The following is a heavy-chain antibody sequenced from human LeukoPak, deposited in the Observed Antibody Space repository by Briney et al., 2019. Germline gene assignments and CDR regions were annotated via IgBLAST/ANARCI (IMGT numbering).Heavy chain of an antibody. D-gene: IGHD3-22*01. J-gene: IGHJ4*02. V-gene: IGHV1-18*01. CDR3: ARDSGSGYYYLYDY. CDR1: SYTFTGYG. CDR2: ISAYNGNT. Sequence: SVTCSSNASSYTFTGYGISCVRHAPGQRLRWLRWISAYNGNTNYAQKLQGRVTMTTDTSTSTAYMELRSLRSDDTAVYYCARDSGSGYYYLYDYWGQGTLVTVSS.